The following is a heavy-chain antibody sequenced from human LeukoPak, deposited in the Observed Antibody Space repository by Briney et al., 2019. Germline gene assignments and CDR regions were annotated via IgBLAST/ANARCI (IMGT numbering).Heavy chain of an antibody. J-gene: IGHJ4*02. Sequence: ASVKVSCKASGYTFTGYYMHWVRQAPGQGLEWMGRINPNSGGTNYAQKFQGRVTMTRDTSISTAYMELSRLRSDDTAVYYCARDYASIYYDSSGHRDYRGQGTLVTVSS. CDR3: ARDYASIYYDSSGHRDY. CDR2: INPNSGGT. CDR1: GYTFTGYY. D-gene: IGHD3-22*01. V-gene: IGHV1-2*06.